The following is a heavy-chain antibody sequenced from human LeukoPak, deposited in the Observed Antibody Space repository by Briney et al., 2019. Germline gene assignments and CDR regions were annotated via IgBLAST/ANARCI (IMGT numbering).Heavy chain of an antibody. CDR1: GYTFTGYY. V-gene: IGHV1-2*02. J-gene: IGHJ4*02. CDR3: AMFSGSYPFDD. CDR2: IRPNSGGT. D-gene: IGHD6-19*01. Sequence: ASVKVSCTAAGYTFTGYYMHWVRQAPGQGLEWMGWIRPNSGGTNYAQKFQGRVTMTRDTSINTAYMELNRLRADDTAVYYCAMFSGSYPFDDWGQGTLVTVSS.